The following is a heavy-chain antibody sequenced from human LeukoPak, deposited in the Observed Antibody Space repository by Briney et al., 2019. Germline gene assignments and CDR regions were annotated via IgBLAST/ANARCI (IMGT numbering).Heavy chain of an antibody. Sequence: GGSLRLSCAASGFTFSNYGMHWVRQAPGKGLEWVAFIRYDGSNQYYADSVKGRFTISRANSKNTLYLQMNSLRAEDTAVYYCAKGSYCSSSSCYFNWFDPWGQGTLVTVSS. CDR1: GFTFSNYG. J-gene: IGHJ5*02. D-gene: IGHD2-2*01. CDR3: AKGSYCSSSSCYFNWFDP. V-gene: IGHV3-30*02. CDR2: IRYDGSNQ.